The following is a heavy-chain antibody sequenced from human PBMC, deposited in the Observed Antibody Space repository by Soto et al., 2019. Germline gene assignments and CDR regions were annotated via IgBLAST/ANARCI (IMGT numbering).Heavy chain of an antibody. CDR2: MKPNSGNT. D-gene: IGHD5-12*01. CDR3: ARDLVPGYTGYSDY. J-gene: IGHJ4*02. Sequence: ASVKVSCKASGYTFTSYDINWVRQATGQGLEWIGWMKPNSGNTGYAQKFQGRVTMTRNTSISTAYMELSSLRSEDTAVYYCARDLVPGYTGYSDYWGQGTLVTVSS. V-gene: IGHV1-8*01. CDR1: GYTFTSYD.